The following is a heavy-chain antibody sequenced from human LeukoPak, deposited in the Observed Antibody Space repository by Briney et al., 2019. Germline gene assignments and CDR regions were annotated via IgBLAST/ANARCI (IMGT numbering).Heavy chain of an antibody. CDR2: VYHNGIR. CDR3: SGEGSWFEY. J-gene: IGHJ5*01. V-gene: IGHV4-59*01. D-gene: IGHD6-19*01. Sequence: SETLSLTCTVSGGSITSSNWCWSRQRPAKTQELIGYVYHNGIRTNNPSLKSRVTMSVDTSKNQFSLRLSSVTATDTAIYVCSGEGSWFEYWSQGTLVTVSS. CDR1: GGSITSSN.